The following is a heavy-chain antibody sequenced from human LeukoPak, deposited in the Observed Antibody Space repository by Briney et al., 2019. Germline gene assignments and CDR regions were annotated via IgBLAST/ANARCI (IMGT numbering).Heavy chain of an antibody. Sequence: ASVKVSCKASGYTFTGYYTHWVRQAPGQGLEWMGWINPNSGGTNYAQKFQGRVTMTRDTSISTAYMELSRLRSDGTAVYYCARVNGVVSDAFDIWGQGTMVTVSS. D-gene: IGHD3-3*01. J-gene: IGHJ3*02. CDR1: GYTFTGYY. CDR3: ARVNGVVSDAFDI. V-gene: IGHV1-2*02. CDR2: INPNSGGT.